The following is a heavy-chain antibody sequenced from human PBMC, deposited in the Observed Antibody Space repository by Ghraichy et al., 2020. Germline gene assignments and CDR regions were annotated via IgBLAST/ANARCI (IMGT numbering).Heavy chain of an antibody. Sequence: GGSLRLSCAASGFTFSSYWMSWVRQAPGKGLEWVANIKQDGSEKWYVDSVKGRFTISRDNAKNSLYLQMNSLRAEDTAVYYCARDLELTFGGGHDYWGQGTLVTVSS. CDR2: IKQDGSEK. CDR3: ARDLELTFGGGHDY. V-gene: IGHV3-7*03. CDR1: GFTFSSYW. D-gene: IGHD3-16*01. J-gene: IGHJ4*02.